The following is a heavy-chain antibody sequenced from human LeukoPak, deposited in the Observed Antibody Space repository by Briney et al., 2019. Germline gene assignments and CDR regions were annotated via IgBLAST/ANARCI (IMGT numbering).Heavy chain of an antibody. CDR1: GYTFTSYD. D-gene: IGHD3-10*01. CDR2: MNPNSGNT. J-gene: IGHJ5*02. CDR3: ASGITMVRGVSNWFDP. V-gene: IGHV1-8*01. Sequence: ASVKVSCKASGYTFTSYDINWVRQATGQGLEWMGWMNPNSGNTGYAQKFQGRVTMTRNTSISTAYMELSSLRSEDTAVYYCASGITMVRGVSNWFDPWGQGTLVTVSS.